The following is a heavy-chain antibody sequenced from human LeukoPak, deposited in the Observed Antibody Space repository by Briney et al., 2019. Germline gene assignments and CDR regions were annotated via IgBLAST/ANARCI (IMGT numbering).Heavy chain of an antibody. CDR1: GYSFTNYA. CDR3: ARDHSGYAWDFYYGMDV. CDR2: INTNTGNP. J-gene: IGHJ6*02. V-gene: IGHV7-4-1*02. D-gene: IGHD5-12*01. Sequence: ASVKVSCKASGYSFTNYAINWVRQAPGQGLEWMGWINTNTGNPTYAQGFTGRFVFSLDTSVDTAYLQISSLKAEDTAVYYCARDHSGYAWDFYYGMDVWGQGTTVTVSS.